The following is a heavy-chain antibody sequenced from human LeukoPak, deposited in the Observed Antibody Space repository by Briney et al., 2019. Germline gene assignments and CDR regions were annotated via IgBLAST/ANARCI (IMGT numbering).Heavy chain of an antibody. J-gene: IGHJ4*02. D-gene: IGHD4-17*01. CDR3: ARGYGDYSGFDY. V-gene: IGHV4-59*01. CDR1: GGSISSYY. CDR2: IYYSGST. Sequence: SETLSLTCTVSGGSISSYYWSWIRQPPGKGLEWIGYIYYSGSTGYNPSLKSRVTVSVDTSKNQFSLKLSSVTAADTALYYCARGYGDYSGFDYWGQGTLVTVSS.